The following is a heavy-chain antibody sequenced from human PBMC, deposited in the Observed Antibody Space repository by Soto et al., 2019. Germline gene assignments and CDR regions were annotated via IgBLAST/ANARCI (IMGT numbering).Heavy chain of an antibody. CDR3: ARRGSDNSNSPAFSFDP. J-gene: IGHJ5*02. Sequence: QVQLQESGPGLVKPSGTLSLTCTVSGGSISSSNWWSWVRQPPGKGLEWIGEIYDSGSTNYNPSLKSRVTISLDKSKNQFSLNLTSVTAADTAVYYCARRGSDNSNSPAFSFDPWGQGTLVTVSS. V-gene: IGHV4-4*02. CDR2: IYDSGST. CDR1: GGSISSSNW. D-gene: IGHD1-7*01.